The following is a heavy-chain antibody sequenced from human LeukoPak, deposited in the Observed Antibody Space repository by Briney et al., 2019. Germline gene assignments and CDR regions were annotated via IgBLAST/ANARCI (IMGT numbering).Heavy chain of an antibody. D-gene: IGHD1-7*01. V-gene: IGHV3-20*04. Sequence: PGGSLRLSCVASGFTFGDYGMSWIRQAPGKGLEWVSGISWNADSTGHADSVKGRFTISRDNAKNSLYLQMDSLRAEDTALYYCARDIGITGTTIFVYWGQGTPVTVS. CDR1: GFTFGDYG. J-gene: IGHJ4*02. CDR3: ARDIGITGTTIFVY. CDR2: ISWNADST.